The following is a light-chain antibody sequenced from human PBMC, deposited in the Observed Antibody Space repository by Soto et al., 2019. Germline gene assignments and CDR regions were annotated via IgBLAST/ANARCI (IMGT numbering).Light chain of an antibody. Sequence: QSVLTQPASVSGSPGQSITISCTGTRSDVGNYSLVSWYQQHPGKAPKLMIYEVSKRPSGVSNRFSGSKSGNTASLTISGLQAEDEADYYCCSYAGSRTYVVFGGGTKLTVL. V-gene: IGLV2-23*02. CDR3: CSYAGSRTYVV. J-gene: IGLJ2*01. CDR1: RSDVGNYSL. CDR2: EVS.